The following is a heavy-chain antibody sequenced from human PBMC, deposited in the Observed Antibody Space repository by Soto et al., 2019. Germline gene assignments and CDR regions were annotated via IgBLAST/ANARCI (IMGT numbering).Heavy chain of an antibody. CDR3: ARASRNPVRGWTTPYYMDV. V-gene: IGHV3-66*01. CDR1: GFTVSSNY. D-gene: IGHD3-10*01. Sequence: GGSLRLSCAASGFTVSSNYMSWVRQAPGKGLEWVSVIYSGDSTYYADSVKGRFTISRDNSKNTLYLQMNSLRAEDTAVYYCARASRNPVRGWTTPYYMDVWGKGTTVTVSS. CDR2: IYSGDST. J-gene: IGHJ6*03.